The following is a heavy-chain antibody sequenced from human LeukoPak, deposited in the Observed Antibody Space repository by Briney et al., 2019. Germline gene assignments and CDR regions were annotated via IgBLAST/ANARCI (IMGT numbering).Heavy chain of an antibody. CDR2: IYYSGST. CDR1: GGSISSYY. Sequence: PSETLSLTCTVSGGSISSYYWSWIRQPPGKGLEWIGYIYYSGSTNYNPSLKSRVTISVDTSRNQFSLKPSSVTAADTAVYYCARHPRAEDAFDIWGQGTMVTVSS. CDR3: ARHPRAEDAFDI. V-gene: IGHV4-59*08. J-gene: IGHJ3*02.